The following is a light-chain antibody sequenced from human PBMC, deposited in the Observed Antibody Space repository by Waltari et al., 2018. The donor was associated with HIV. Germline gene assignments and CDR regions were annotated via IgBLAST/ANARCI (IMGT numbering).Light chain of an antibody. CDR1: SSDLGAYNF. J-gene: IGLJ2*01. CDR3: ASYTRSGILL. Sequence: QSALTQPASVSGSPGKSITISCIGSSSDLGAYNFVSWYQQRPSKAPKLMIYEVSVRPSGSSNRFSGSKSGITASLTISGLQADDEADYYCASYTRSGILLFGGGTRLTVL. CDR2: EVS. V-gene: IGLV2-14*01.